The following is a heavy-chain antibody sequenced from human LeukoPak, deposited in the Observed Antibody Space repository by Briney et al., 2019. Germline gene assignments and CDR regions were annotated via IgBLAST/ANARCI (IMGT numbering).Heavy chain of an antibody. CDR1: GGSISSSSYY. J-gene: IGHJ1*01. V-gene: IGHV4-39*01. Sequence: SETLSLTCTVSGGSISSSSYYWGWIRQPPGKGLEWIGSIYYSGSTYYNPSLKSRVTISVDTSKNQFSLKLSSVTAADTAVYYCARAGGSAYSGPAYFQHWGQGTLVTVSS. CDR3: ARAGGSAYSGPAYFQH. D-gene: IGHD2-15*01. CDR2: IYYSGST.